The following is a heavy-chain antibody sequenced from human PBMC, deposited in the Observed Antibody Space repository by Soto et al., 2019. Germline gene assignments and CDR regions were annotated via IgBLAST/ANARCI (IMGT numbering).Heavy chain of an antibody. V-gene: IGHV1-69*12. J-gene: IGHJ4*02. CDR3: ARLEPEYYYDSSGYEKYSFDY. CDR1: GGTFSSYA. D-gene: IGHD3-22*01. Sequence: QVQLVQSGAEVKKPGSSVKVSCKASGGTFSSYAISWVRQAPGQGLEWMGGIIPIFGTANYAQKFQGRVTITADESTSTAYMELSSLRSEDTAVYYCARLEPEYYYDSSGYEKYSFDYWGQGTLVTLSS. CDR2: IIPIFGTA.